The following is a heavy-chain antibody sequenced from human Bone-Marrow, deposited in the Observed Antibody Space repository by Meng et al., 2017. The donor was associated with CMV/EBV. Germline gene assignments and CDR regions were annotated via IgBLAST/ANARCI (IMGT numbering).Heavy chain of an antibody. CDR3: ARGGGRSGGYCSSTSCKGMDV. Sequence: GGSLRLSCAASGFTFSSYEMIWVRQAPGKGLEWVSYISSSGSTIYYADSVKGRFTISRDNAKNSLYLQMNSLRSDDTAVYYCARGGGRSGGYCSSTSCKGMDVWGQGTTVTVSS. CDR1: GFTFSSYE. J-gene: IGHJ6*02. CDR2: ISSSGSTI. D-gene: IGHD2-2*03. V-gene: IGHV3-48*03.